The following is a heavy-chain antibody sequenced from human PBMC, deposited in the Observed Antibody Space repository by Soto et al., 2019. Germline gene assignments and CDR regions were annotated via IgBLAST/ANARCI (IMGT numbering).Heavy chain of an antibody. V-gene: IGHV3-66*01. D-gene: IGHD5-18*01. CDR3: ARDLEGSYGLYNWFDP. CDR2: IYSGGST. J-gene: IGHJ5*02. CDR1: GFTVSSNY. Sequence: GGSLRLSCAASGFTVSSNYMSWVRQAPGKGLEWVSVIYSGGSTYYADSVKGRFTISRDNSKNTLYLQMNSLRAEDTAVYYCARDLEGSYGLYNWFDPWGQGTLVTVSS.